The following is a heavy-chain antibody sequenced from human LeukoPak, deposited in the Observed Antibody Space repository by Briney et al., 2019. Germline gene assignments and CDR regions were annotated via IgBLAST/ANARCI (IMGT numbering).Heavy chain of an antibody. CDR3: AKVVYSSNWYGKYAFDI. CDR1: GYRFTGYC. D-gene: IGHD6-13*01. J-gene: IGHJ3*02. Sequence: GASVKVSCKASGYRFTGYCMYWVRQAPGQGLEWMGWINPNSGATNNAQKFQGRVTMTRDTSISTAYMELSRLGSDDTAVYYCAKVVYSSNWYGKYAFDIWGQGTMVTVSS. V-gene: IGHV1-2*02. CDR2: INPNSGAT.